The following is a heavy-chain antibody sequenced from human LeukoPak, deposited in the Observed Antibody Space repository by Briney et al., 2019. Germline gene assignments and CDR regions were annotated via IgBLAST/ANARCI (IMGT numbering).Heavy chain of an antibody. CDR3: ASDVLRYFDWSDRAFDI. CDR2: IYYSAST. J-gene: IGHJ3*02. Sequence: SETLSLTCTVSGDSISSSSYYWGWIRQPPGKGLEWIGSIYYSASTYYNPSLKSRVTISVDKSKNQFSLKLSSVTAADTAVYYCASDVLRYFDWSDRAFDIWGQGTMVTVSS. D-gene: IGHD3-9*01. V-gene: IGHV4-39*07. CDR1: GDSISSSSYY.